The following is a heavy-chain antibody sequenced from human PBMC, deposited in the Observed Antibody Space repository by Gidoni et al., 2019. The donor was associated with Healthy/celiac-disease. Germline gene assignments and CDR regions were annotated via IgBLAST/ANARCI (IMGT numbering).Heavy chain of an antibody. J-gene: IGHJ6*02. D-gene: IGHD2-2*01. CDR2: ISSSSSYI. V-gene: IGHV3-21*01. Sequence: EVQLVESGGGLVKPGGSLRLSCAASGFTFSSYSMNWVRPAPGKGLEWVSSISSSSSYIYYADSVKGRFTISRDNAKNSLYLQMNSLRAEDTAVYYCARAIVVVPAATNYYGMDVWGQGTTVTVSS. CDR1: GFTFSSYS. CDR3: ARAIVVVPAATNYYGMDV.